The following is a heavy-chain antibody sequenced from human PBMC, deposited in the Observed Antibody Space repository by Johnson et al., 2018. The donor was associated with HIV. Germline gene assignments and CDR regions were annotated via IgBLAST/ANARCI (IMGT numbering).Heavy chain of an antibody. D-gene: IGHD6-19*01. CDR2: ISGSGGST. CDR1: GFTFSSYG. V-gene: IGHV3-NL1*01. J-gene: IGHJ3*02. Sequence: QVQLVESGGGVVQPGRSLRLSCAASGFTFSSYGMHWVRQAPGKGLEWVTRISGSGGSTHYADSVKGRFTISRDNSKNTLFLQMNSLRPEDTAVYYCAKDLPSGRYFGAFDIWGQGTMVTVSS. CDR3: AKDLPSGRYFGAFDI.